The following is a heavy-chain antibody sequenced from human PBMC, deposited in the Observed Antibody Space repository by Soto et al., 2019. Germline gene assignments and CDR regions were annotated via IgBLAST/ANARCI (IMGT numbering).Heavy chain of an antibody. J-gene: IGHJ4*02. CDR3: ARDRWGDYDILTGYYDPDY. CDR1: GYTFTSYG. CDR2: ISAYNGNT. V-gene: IGHV1-18*04. Sequence: ASVKVSCKASGYTFTSYGISWVRQAPGQGLEWMGWISAYNGNTNYAQKFQGRVTMTTDTSASTAYMELRSLRSDDTAVYYCARDRWGDYDILTGYYDPDYWGQGTLVTVSS. D-gene: IGHD3-9*01.